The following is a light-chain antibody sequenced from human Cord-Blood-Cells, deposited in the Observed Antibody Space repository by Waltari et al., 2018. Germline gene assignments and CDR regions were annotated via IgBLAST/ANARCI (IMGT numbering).Light chain of an antibody. Sequence: DIQLTQSPSSLSASVGHRVPITCRASQSLRSYLNWYQQKPGKAPKLLIYAASSLQSGVPSRFSGSGSGTDFTLTISSLQPEDFATYYCQQSYSTLYSFGQGTKLEI. V-gene: IGKV1-39*01. CDR3: QQSYSTLYS. J-gene: IGKJ2*03. CDR2: AAS. CDR1: QSLRSY.